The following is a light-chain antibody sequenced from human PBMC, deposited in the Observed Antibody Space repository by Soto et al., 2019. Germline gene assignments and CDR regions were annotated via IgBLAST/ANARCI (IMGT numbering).Light chain of an antibody. CDR1: QSVSSNH. Sequence: EIVLTQSRGTLSLSPGERATLSCRASQSVSSNHLAWYQQKPGQAPRLLIYGGSSRATGIPVRFSGSGSETDFTLTITRLEPEDFAVYYCQQYSSSRTFGQGTK. J-gene: IGKJ1*01. CDR2: GGS. CDR3: QQYSSSRT. V-gene: IGKV3-20*01.